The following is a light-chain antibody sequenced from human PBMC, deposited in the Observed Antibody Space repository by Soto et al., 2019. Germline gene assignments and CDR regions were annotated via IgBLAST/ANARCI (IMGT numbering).Light chain of an antibody. CDR2: DVT. V-gene: IGLV2-14*03. CDR3: SSYTFSTLV. J-gene: IGLJ1*01. CDR1: SSDVGRYNF. Sequence: QSALTQPRSVSGSPGQSVTISCTGTSSDVGRYNFVSWYQQHPGKAPKLIIYDVTNRPPGVSNRFSGSKSGNTASLTISGLQTEDEADYYCSSYTFSTLVFATGTKLTVL.